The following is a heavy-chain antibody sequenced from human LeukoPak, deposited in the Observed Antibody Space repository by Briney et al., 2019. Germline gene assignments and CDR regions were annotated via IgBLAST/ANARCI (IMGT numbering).Heavy chain of an antibody. D-gene: IGHD4-17*01. Sequence: SETLSLTCTVSGGSISSSSYYWGWIRQPPGKGLEWIGSIYYSGSTYYNPSLKSRVTISVDTSKNQFSLKLSSVTAADTAVYYCARDAGTVTMDYWGQGTLVTVSS. CDR1: GGSISSSSYY. V-gene: IGHV4-39*07. J-gene: IGHJ4*02. CDR3: ARDAGTVTMDY. CDR2: IYYSGST.